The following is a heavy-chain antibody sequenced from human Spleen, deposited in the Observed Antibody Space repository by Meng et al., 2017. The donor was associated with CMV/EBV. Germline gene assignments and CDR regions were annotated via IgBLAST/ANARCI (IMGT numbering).Heavy chain of an antibody. D-gene: IGHD3-3*01. CDR1: GFTFSNAW. J-gene: IGHJ3*02. V-gene: IGHV3-15*01. CDR3: FGRTIFGVVIPGAFDN. CDR2: IKSKTDGGTT. Sequence: GESLKISCAASGFTFSNAWMSWVRQAPGKGLEWVGHIKSKTDGGTTDYGAPVKGRFTISRDDSKKMLYLQMNSLRPEDTAVYYCFGRTIFGVVIPGAFDNWGQGTMVTVSS.